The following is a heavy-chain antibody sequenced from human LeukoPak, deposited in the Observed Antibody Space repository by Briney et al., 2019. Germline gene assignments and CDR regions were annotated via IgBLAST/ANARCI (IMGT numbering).Heavy chain of an antibody. V-gene: IGHV3-30-3*01. CDR1: GFTFSSYA. Sequence: PGRSLRLSCAASGFTFSSYAMHWVRQAPGKGLEWVAVISYDGSNKYYADSVKGRFTISRDNSKNTLYLQMNSLRAEDTAVYYCARDRIWGKRTGAFDIWGQGTMVTVSS. CDR2: ISYDGSNK. D-gene: IGHD3-16*01. J-gene: IGHJ3*02. CDR3: ARDRIWGKRTGAFDI.